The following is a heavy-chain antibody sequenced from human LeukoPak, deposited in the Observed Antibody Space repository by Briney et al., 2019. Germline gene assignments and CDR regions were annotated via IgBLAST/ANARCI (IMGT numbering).Heavy chain of an antibody. V-gene: IGHV5-10-1*01. CDR1: GYXFXSYW. CDR3: ARQAVAGPFDY. CDR2: IDPSDSYT. Sequence: GESLRISCKGSGYXFXSYWXSWXXQMPGXGLEWMGRIDPSDSYTNXSPSFQGHVTISADKSISTAYLQWSSLKASDTAMYYCARQAVAGPFDYWGQGTLVTVSS. D-gene: IGHD6-19*01. J-gene: IGHJ4*02.